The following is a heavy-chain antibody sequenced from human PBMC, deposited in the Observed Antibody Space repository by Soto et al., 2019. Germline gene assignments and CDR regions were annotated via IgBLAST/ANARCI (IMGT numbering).Heavy chain of an antibody. J-gene: IGHJ4*02. CDR2: IYSGGTI. CDR3: HGYGY. D-gene: IGHD5-12*01. V-gene: IGHV3-53*01. Sequence: EVQVVESGGGLVQPGGSLRLSCAVSGFTVTINYMSWVRQAPGKGLEWVSVIYSGGTIYYADSVKGRFTISRDTSKNTLYLQMNSLRGDVTAVYYCHGYGYWGQRTLVTVSS. CDR1: GFTVTINY.